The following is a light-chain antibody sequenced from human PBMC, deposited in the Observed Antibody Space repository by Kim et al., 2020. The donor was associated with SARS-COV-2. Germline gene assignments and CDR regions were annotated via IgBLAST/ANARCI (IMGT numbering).Light chain of an antibody. CDR3: SSFTGSSAFWL. J-gene: IGLJ3*02. V-gene: IGLV2-14*03. Sequence: QSALTQPASVSGSPGQSITISCTGTSSDIGGYNYVTWHQQHPGKAPKLMIYAVTQRPSGVSNRFSGSKSGNTASLTISGLQAEDEADYYCSSFTGSSAFWLFGGGTQLTVL. CDR1: SSDIGGYNY. CDR2: AVT.